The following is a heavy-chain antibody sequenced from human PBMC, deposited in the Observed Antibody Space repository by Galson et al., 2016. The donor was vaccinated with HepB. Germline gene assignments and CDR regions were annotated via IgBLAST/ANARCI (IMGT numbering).Heavy chain of an antibody. V-gene: IGHV3-30*18. D-gene: IGHD7-27*01. J-gene: IGHJ6*02. CDR2: ISYDGSQE. Sequence: SLRLSCAASGFTFNIFGMHWVRQAPGKGLKWVAVISYDGSQEYYADSVKGRFTISRDNSRNTVYLQMNSLRVEDTAVYYCAKDRLQFNYLGNYYGMDVWGQGTTVTVSS. CDR3: AKDRLQFNYLGNYYGMDV. CDR1: GFTFNIFG.